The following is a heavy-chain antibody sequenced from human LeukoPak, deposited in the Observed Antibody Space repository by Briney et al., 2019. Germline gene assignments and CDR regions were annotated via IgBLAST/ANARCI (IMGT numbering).Heavy chain of an antibody. J-gene: IGHJ4*02. CDR3: ARLGGSSAIPGY. CDR2: MNPNSGNT. CDR1: GYTFTSYD. D-gene: IGHD1-26*01. Sequence: GASVKVSCKASGYTFTSYDINWVRQATGQGLEWMGWMNPNSGNTGYAQKFQGRVTMTRDTSISTAYMELSRLRSDDTAVYYCARLGGSSAIPGYWGQGTLVTVSS. V-gene: IGHV1-8*01.